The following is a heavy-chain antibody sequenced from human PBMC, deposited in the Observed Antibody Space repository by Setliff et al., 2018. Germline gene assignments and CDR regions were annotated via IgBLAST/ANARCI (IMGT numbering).Heavy chain of an antibody. D-gene: IGHD2-15*01. CDR2: IWDDGVKK. CDR3: ARGSGDHCSGASCYFLH. V-gene: IGHV3-33*08. J-gene: IGHJ4*02. CDR1: GFTFSTYR. Sequence: PGGSLRLSCAASGFTFSTYRMHWVRQAPGKGLEWVAVIWDDGVKKYHADSVKGRFTISRDNSNNTLYLQMNSLRADDTAVYYCARGSGDHCSGASCYFLHWGQGSLVTVSS.